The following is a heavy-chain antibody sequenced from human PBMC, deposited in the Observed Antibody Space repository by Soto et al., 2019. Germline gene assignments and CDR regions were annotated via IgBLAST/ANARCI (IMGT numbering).Heavy chain of an antibody. V-gene: IGHV3-53*01. CDR2: IYSGGST. CDR3: ARDQHYDFSSGSRYGMDV. J-gene: IGHJ6*02. CDR1: GFTVSSNY. D-gene: IGHD3-3*01. Sequence: GGSLRLSCAASGFTVSSNYMSWVRQAPGKGLEWVSVIYSGGSTYYADSVKGRFTISRDNSKNTLYLQMNSLRAEDTAVYYCARDQHYDFSSGSRYGMDVSGPGT.